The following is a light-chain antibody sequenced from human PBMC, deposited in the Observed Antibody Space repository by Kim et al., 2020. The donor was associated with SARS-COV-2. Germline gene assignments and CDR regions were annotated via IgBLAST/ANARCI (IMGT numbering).Light chain of an antibody. Sequence: EIVLTQSPDTLPLPPGERATLSCRASQSISIYLAWDQQKPGLAPRLLFYDASNRATGIPARFSVSGSGTDFTLTICSLELEDFAVYYCLQRRNWPLTFGGGTKVDIK. V-gene: IGKV3-11*01. CDR2: DAS. CDR3: LQRRNWPLT. CDR1: QSISIY. J-gene: IGKJ4*01.